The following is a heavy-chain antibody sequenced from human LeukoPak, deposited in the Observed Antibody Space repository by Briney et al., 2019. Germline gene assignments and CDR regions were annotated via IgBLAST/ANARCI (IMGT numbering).Heavy chain of an antibody. CDR2: IYTSGST. V-gene: IGHV4-61*02. CDR3: ARDPFVRGVWLELPN. Sequence: SQTLSLTRTVSGGSISSGSYYWSWIRQPAGNGLEWIGRIYTSGSTNYNPSHKSRLTISVDTSKNQFSLKLSSVTAADTAVYYCARDPFVRGVWLELPNWGQGTLVTVSS. D-gene: IGHD3-10*02. J-gene: IGHJ4*02. CDR1: GGSISSGSYY.